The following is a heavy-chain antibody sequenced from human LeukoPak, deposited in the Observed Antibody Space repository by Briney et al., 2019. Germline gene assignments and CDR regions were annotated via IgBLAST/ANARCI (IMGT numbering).Heavy chain of an antibody. CDR3: ATYIVGPTLDY. Sequence: GGSLRLSCAVSGITFRSYEMNWVRQAPGKGLEWVSYISGSGGTIYYADSVKGRFTISRDNARNSFYLQLDSLRAEDTALYYCATYIVGPTLDYWGQGALVTVSS. CDR1: GITFRSYE. V-gene: IGHV3-48*03. CDR2: ISGSGGTI. J-gene: IGHJ4*02. D-gene: IGHD1-26*01.